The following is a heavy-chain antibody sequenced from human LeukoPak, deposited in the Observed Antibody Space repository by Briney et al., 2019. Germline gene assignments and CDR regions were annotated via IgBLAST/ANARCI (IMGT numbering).Heavy chain of an antibody. CDR1: GFTFGDYA. V-gene: IGHV3-49*04. J-gene: IGHJ5*02. CDR2: IRSKAYGGTT. CDR3: TRDLGQQLVSVDFDP. Sequence: GGSLRLSCTASGFTFGDYAMSWVRLAPGKGLEWVGFIRSKAYGGTTEYAASVKGRFTISRDDSKSIAYLQMNSLKTEDTAVYYCTRDLGQQLVSVDFDPWGQGTLVTVSS. D-gene: IGHD6-13*01.